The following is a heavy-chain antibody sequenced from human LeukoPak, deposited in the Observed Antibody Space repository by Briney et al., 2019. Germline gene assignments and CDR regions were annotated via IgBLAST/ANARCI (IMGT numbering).Heavy chain of an antibody. V-gene: IGHV3-11*05. CDR1: GFTFSDYY. J-gene: IGHJ2*01. CDR2: ISTSSTYT. Sequence: GRSLRLSCAASGFTFSDYYTTWIRQAPGKGLEWDSYISTSSTYTNSADSVKGRFTIPRDNAKHSLYLQMNSLRAEDTAVYYCATEDKWYFDLWGRASLVTASS. CDR3: ATEDKWYFDL.